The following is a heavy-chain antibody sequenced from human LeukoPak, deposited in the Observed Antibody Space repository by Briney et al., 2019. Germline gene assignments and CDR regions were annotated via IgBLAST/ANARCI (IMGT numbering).Heavy chain of an antibody. D-gene: IGHD3-10*01. CDR3: ARSDYHNSGSHTVFDAFDI. V-gene: IGHV4-61*05. CDR1: GGSIRSSYYY. J-gene: IGHJ3*02. Sequence: SETLSLTCTVSGGSIRSSYYYWSWIRRPPGKGLEWIGYIDDSGNTNYNPSLKSQVTISVDKSKNQFSLKLSFVTAADTAMYYCARSDYHNSGSHTVFDAFDIWGQGTRVTVSS. CDR2: IDDSGNT.